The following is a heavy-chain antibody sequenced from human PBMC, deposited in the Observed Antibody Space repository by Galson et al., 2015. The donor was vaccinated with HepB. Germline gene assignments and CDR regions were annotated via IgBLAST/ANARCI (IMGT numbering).Heavy chain of an antibody. CDR3: ARDITSYDSSGYLRPAEYFQH. CDR2: INPSGGST. CDR1: GYTFTSYY. D-gene: IGHD3-22*01. V-gene: IGHV1-46*01. J-gene: IGHJ1*01. Sequence: SVKVSCKASGYTFTSYYMHWVRQAPGQGLEWMGIINPSGGSTSYAQKFQGRVTMTRDTSTSTVYMELSSLRSEDTAVYYCARDITSYDSSGYLRPAEYFQHWGQGTLVTVSS.